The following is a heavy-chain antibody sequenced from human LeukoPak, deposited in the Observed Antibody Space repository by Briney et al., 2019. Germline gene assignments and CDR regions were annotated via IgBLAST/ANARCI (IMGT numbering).Heavy chain of an antibody. CDR2: IGAYNGNT. CDR3: ARDRVLRYFDWMDYYYYYYMDV. J-gene: IGHJ6*03. V-gene: IGHV1-18*01. CDR1: GYTFTTYG. Sequence: GASVKASCKASGYTFTTYGISWVPQAPGQGLEWMGWIGAYNGNTNYAQKLQGRVTMTTDTSTSTAYMELRSLRSDDTAVYYCARDRVLRYFDWMDYYYYYYMDVWGKGTTVTVSS. D-gene: IGHD3-9*01.